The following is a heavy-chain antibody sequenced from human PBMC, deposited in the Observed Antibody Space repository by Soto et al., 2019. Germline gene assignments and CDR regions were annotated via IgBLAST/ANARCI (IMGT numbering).Heavy chain of an antibody. J-gene: IGHJ3*02. V-gene: IGHV4-39*01. CDR3: ARAGGGPYYDFWSGYYGAFDI. Sequence: SETLSLTSTVSGGSISSSSYYWGWIRQPPGKGLEWIGSIYYSGSTYYNPSLKSRVTISVDTSKNQFSLKLSSVTAADTAVYYCARAGGGPYYDFWSGYYGAFDIWGQGTMVT. CDR2: IYYSGST. D-gene: IGHD3-3*01. CDR1: GGSISSSSYY.